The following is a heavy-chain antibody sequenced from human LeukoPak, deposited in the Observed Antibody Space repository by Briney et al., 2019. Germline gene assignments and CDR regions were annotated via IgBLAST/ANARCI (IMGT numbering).Heavy chain of an antibody. CDR2: IGGSGDST. V-gene: IGHV3-23*01. CDR1: GFTFRNYA. CDR3: ARDQRYDFWSGDGDAFDI. J-gene: IGHJ3*02. D-gene: IGHD3-3*01. Sequence: GGSLRLSCAASGFTFRNYAMTWVRQAPGKGLEWVSAIGGSGDSTYYADSVKGRFTISRDNSKNTLYLQMNSLRAEDTAVYYCARDQRYDFWSGDGDAFDIWGQGTMVTVSS.